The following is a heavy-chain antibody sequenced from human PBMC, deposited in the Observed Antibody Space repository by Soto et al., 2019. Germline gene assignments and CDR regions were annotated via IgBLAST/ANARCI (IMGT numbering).Heavy chain of an antibody. V-gene: IGHV3-23*01. Sequence: EVQLLESGGGLVQPGGSLRLSCAASGFTFSNFAMSWVRQAPGKGLEWVSGIIGNGDTTYYADSVKGRFTISRDKSKTTLYLQMNSLRAEDTAIYYCAKEGGYSFGPGNYYGMDVWGQGTTVTVSS. CDR2: IIGNGDTT. CDR1: GFTFSNFA. J-gene: IGHJ6*02. D-gene: IGHD5-18*01. CDR3: AKEGGYSFGPGNYYGMDV.